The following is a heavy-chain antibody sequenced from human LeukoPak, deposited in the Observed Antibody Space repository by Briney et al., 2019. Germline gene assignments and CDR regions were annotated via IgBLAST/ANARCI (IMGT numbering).Heavy chain of an antibody. Sequence: SETLSLTCSVSGGSINSHYWSWIRQPPGKRLEWIGYIFNTGNTNYNPSLASRVTMSVDTSRAQFFLRLSHVTAADTAIYYCASRPADTTWYGVFDYWSQGTLVTVSS. J-gene: IGHJ4*02. D-gene: IGHD3-10*01. V-gene: IGHV4-59*11. CDR2: IFNTGNT. CDR1: GGSINSHY. CDR3: ASRPADTTWYGVFDY.